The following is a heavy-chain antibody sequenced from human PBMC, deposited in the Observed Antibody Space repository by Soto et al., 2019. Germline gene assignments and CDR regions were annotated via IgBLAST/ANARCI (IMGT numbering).Heavy chain of an antibody. J-gene: IGHJ4*02. V-gene: IGHV4-30-4*01. CDR3: ARGVGYYGSGSYSGY. CDR2: IYYSGST. Sequence: PSETLSLTCTVSGGSISSGDYYWSWIRQPPGKGLEWIGYIYYSGSTYYNPSLKSRVTISVDTSKNQFSLKLSSVTAADTAVYFCARGVGYYGSGSYSGYWGQGTLVTVSS. D-gene: IGHD3-10*01. CDR1: GGSISSGDYY.